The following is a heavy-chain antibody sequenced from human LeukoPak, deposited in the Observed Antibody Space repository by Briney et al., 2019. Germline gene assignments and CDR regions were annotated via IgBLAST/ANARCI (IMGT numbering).Heavy chain of an antibody. CDR1: GFTFSSYE. CDR3: ARRGFYDTSGYLFDY. CDR2: ISTSGSPI. Sequence: GGSLRLSCAASGFTFSSYEMNWVRQAPGKGLEWVSYISTSGSPIDYGNSVKGRFTISRDNAKNSLYLQMNSLRAEDTALYYCARRGFYDTSGYLFDYWGQGTLVTVSS. J-gene: IGHJ4*02. D-gene: IGHD3-22*01. V-gene: IGHV3-48*03.